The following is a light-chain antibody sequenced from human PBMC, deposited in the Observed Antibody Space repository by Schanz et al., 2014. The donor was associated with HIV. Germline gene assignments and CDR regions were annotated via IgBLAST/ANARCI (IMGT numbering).Light chain of an antibody. CDR2: GDN. CDR1: NSNIGSYY. J-gene: IGLJ1*01. Sequence: QSVLTQPPSASGTPGQGVTISCSGSNSNIGSYYVNWYQQFPGTAPKLLIFGDNNRPSGVPDRFSGSKSGTSASLAITGLQAEDEADYYCQSYDKSLSGPYVFGGGTKLTVL. V-gene: IGLV1-40*01. CDR3: QSYDKSLSGPYV.